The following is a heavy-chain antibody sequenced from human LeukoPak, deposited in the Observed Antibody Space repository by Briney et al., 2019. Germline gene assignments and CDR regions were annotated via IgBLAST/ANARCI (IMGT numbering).Heavy chain of an antibody. J-gene: IGHJ3*02. CDR1: GGSISSYY. V-gene: IGHV4-4*07. D-gene: IGHD3-10*01. CDR3: ARSPVVWFGESNAFDI. CDR2: IYTSGST. Sequence: SETLSLTCTVSGGSISSYYWSWIRQPAGKGLELIGRIYTSGSTNYNPSLKSRVTMSVDTSKNQFSLKLSSVTAADTAVYYCARSPVVWFGESNAFDIWGQGTMVTVSS.